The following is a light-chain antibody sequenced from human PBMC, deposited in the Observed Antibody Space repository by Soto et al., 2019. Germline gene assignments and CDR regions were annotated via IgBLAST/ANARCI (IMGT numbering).Light chain of an antibody. CDR1: SRDVGTYSL. CDR2: EGS. Sequence: QSALTQPASVSGSPGQSITISCTGTSRDVGTYSLVSWYQQHPGKAPKLMIYEGSKRPSGVSNRFSGSKSGNTASLTISGLQAEDEADYYCCSFAGSSTYVFGTGTKVIVL. V-gene: IGLV2-23*01. CDR3: CSFAGSSTYV. J-gene: IGLJ1*01.